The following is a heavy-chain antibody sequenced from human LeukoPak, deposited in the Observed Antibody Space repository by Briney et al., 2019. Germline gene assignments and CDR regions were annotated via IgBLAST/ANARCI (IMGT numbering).Heavy chain of an antibody. CDR2: ISYDGSNK. D-gene: IGHD3-10*01. Sequence: GGSLRLSCAASGFTFTSYAMHWVRQAPGKGLEWVAVISYDGSNKYYADSVKGRFTISRDNSNNTLYLQMNSLRSEDTAVYYCGRLLLLQNSYLIPWYSDYYGMDVWGQGTTVTVSS. J-gene: IGHJ6*02. CDR3: GRLLLLQNSYLIPWYSDYYGMDV. V-gene: IGHV3-30-3*01. CDR1: GFTFTSYA.